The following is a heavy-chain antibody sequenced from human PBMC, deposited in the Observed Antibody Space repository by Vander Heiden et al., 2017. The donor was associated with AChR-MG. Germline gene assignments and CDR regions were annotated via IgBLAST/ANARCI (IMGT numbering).Heavy chain of an antibody. CDR3: AAYGDYRTDY. CDR1: GGSFRGYY. J-gene: IGHJ4*02. CDR2: INHGGRN. Sequence: QVQLPQWVTGLLTPSETLSLTCAIYGGSFRGYYWSWIRQPPGQGLEWIGEINHGGRNNYNPSLKSRATISVDTYKTQFSLKLSSVTAADTAVYYCAAYGDYRTDYWGQGTLVTVSS. V-gene: IGHV4-34*01. D-gene: IGHD4-17*01.